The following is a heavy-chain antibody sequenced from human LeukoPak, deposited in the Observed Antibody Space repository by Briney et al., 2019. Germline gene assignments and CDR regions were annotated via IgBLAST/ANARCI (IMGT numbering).Heavy chain of an antibody. J-gene: IGHJ4*02. V-gene: IGHV1-8*01. CDR3: ARGPPEKTYSDY. D-gene: IGHD4-11*01. CDR2: MKPNNGDT. Sequence: GASVTVSYKPSGYTFTSYDINWVRQATGQGLEWMGWMKPNNGDTGYAHKFQGRVTMTSNTAINTAYLELNSLTSEDTAVYFCARGPPEKTYSDYWGQGTLVTVSS. CDR1: GYTFTSYD.